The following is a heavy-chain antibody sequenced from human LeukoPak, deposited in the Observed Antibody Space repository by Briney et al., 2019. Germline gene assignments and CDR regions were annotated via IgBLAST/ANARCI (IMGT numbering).Heavy chain of an antibody. V-gene: IGHV3-21*01. CDR3: ARVGPTVINVYYYGMDV. D-gene: IGHD3-10*01. J-gene: IGHJ6*02. CDR1: GFTFSSYS. CDR2: ISSSSSYI. Sequence: GGSLRLSCAASGFTFSSYSMNWVRQAPGKGLEWVSSISSSSSYIYYADSVKGRFTISRDNAKNSLYLQMNSLRAEDTAVYYCARVGPTVINVYYYGMDVWGQGTTVTVSS.